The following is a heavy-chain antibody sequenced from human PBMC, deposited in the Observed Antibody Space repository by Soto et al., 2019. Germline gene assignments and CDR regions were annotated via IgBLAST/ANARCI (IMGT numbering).Heavy chain of an antibody. CDR1: GFTFSTYA. V-gene: IGHV3-64D*06. CDR2: ISSNGGST. J-gene: IGHJ6*02. D-gene: IGHD3-22*01. Sequence: GGSLRLSCAASGFTFSTYAMAWVRQAPGKGLEYVSAISSNGGSTYYADSVKGRFTISRDNSKNTLYLQMSSLRAEDTAVYYCARFYYDSSGYLPSPYYYYYGMDVWGQGTTVTVSS. CDR3: ARFYYDSSGYLPSPYYYYYGMDV.